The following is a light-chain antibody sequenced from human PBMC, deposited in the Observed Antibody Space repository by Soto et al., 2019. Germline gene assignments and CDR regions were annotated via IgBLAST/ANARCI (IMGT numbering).Light chain of an antibody. CDR1: QSVSSY. CDR2: DAS. CDR3: QQRSNRPPFYT. V-gene: IGKV3-11*01. Sequence: EIVLTQSPATLSLSPGERATLSCRASQSVSSYLAWYQQKPGQAPRLLIYDASNRATGIPARFSGSGSGTDFTLTISSLEPKDFAVYYCQQRSNRPPFYTFGQGTKLEIK. J-gene: IGKJ2*01.